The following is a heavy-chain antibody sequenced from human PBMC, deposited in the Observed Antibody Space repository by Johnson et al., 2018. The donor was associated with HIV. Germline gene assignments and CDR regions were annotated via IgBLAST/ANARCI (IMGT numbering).Heavy chain of an antibody. CDR2: INWNGGST. J-gene: IGHJ3*02. V-gene: IGHV3-20*04. Sequence: VQLVESGGGVVQPGGSLRLSCAASGFTFGSYGMSWVRQAPGKGLEWVSGINWNGGSTGYADSVKGRFTISRDNAKNSLSLQMNSLRAEDTALYYCARDHLSSRGAFDIWGQGTMVTVSS. D-gene: IGHD6-13*01. CDR3: ARDHLSSRGAFDI. CDR1: GFTFGSYG.